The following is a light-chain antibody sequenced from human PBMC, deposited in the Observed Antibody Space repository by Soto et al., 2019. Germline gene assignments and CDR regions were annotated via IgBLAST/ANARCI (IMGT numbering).Light chain of an antibody. CDR3: SSYTISSTLVV. V-gene: IGLV2-14*01. Sequence: QSVLTQPASESGSPGQSITISCTGTSSDVGGYNYVSWYQQHPGKAPKLMIYNVSNRPSGVSNRFSGSKSGNTASLTISGLQAEDEADYYCSSYTISSTLVVFGGGTKLTVL. J-gene: IGLJ2*01. CDR2: NVS. CDR1: SSDVGGYNY.